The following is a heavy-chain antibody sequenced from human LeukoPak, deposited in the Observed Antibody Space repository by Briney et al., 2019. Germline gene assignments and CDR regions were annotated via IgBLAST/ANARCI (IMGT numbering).Heavy chain of an antibody. CDR3: ARDAEYYYGSGSYSSGIDV. Sequence: SQTLSLTCTVSGGSISSSGYYWRWVRQHPGKGLEWIGYIYYSGSTYYNPSLKGRVTISVDTSKNQFSLKLSSVTAADTAVYYCARDAEYYYGSGSYSSGIDVWGQGTTVTVSS. CDR1: GGSISSSGYY. V-gene: IGHV4-31*03. D-gene: IGHD3-10*01. CDR2: IYYSGST. J-gene: IGHJ6*02.